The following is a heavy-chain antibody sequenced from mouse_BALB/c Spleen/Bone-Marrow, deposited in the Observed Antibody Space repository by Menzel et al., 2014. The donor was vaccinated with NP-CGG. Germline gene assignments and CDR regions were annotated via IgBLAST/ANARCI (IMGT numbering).Heavy chain of an antibody. D-gene: IGHD1-2*01. J-gene: IGHJ2*01. CDR3: ARYYYGYYFDY. CDR1: GFNIKDTY. Sequence: VQLQQPGAELVKPGASVKLSCTASGFNIKDTYMQWVKQRPEQGLEWIGRIDPANGNTKYDPKFQGKATITADTSSNTAYLQLSSLTSEDTAVYYCARYYYGYYFDYWCQGTPLSVSS. V-gene: IGHV14-3*02. CDR2: IDPANGNT.